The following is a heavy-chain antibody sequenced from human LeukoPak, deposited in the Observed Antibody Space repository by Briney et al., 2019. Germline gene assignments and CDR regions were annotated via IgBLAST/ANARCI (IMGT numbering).Heavy chain of an antibody. CDR1: GYTFTSYA. J-gene: IGHJ5*02. V-gene: IGHV1-3*01. D-gene: IGHD3-10*01. Sequence: ASVKVSCKASGYTFTSYAMHWVRQAPGQRLEWMGWINAGNGNTKYSQKFQGRVTITRDTSASTAYMELSSLRSEDTAVYYCARVWGMARGEFPHNWFDPWGQGTLVTVSS. CDR3: ARVWGMARGEFPHNWFDP. CDR2: INAGNGNT.